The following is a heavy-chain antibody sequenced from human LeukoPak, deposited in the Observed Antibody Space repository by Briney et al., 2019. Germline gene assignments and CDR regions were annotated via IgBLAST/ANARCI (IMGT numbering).Heavy chain of an antibody. CDR1: GDSLSSVTDY. J-gene: IGHJ3*02. Sequence: SETLSLTCTVSGDSLSSVTDYWAWIRQPPGKGLEWISSVGYSGGTYYNPSLESRVTISVDTSKNQFSLKLSSVTAADTAVYYCARQEDYYYDSSARYAFDIWGQGTMVTVSS. D-gene: IGHD3-22*01. CDR2: VGYSGGT. CDR3: ARQEDYYYDSSARYAFDI. V-gene: IGHV4-39*01.